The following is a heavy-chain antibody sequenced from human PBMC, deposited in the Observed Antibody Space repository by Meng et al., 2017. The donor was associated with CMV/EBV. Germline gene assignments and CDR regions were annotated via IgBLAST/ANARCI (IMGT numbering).Heavy chain of an antibody. J-gene: IGHJ6*02. D-gene: IGHD2-15*01. CDR1: GGSVSSGSYY. V-gene: IGHV4-61*01. CDR3: ARGYCSGGSCYRGYYYGMDV. Sequence: SETLSLTCTVSGGSVSSGSYYWSWIRQPPGKGLEWIGYIYYSGSTNYNPSLKSRVTISVDTSKNQFSLKLSSMTAADTAVYYCARGYCSGGSCYRGYYYGMDVWGQGTTVTVSS. CDR2: IYYSGST.